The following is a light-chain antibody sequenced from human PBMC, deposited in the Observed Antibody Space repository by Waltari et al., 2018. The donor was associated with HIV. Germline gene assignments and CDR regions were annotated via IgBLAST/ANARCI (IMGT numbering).Light chain of an antibody. CDR3: SSYAGSNNRV. CDR2: EVN. V-gene: IGLV2-8*01. Sequence: QSAPTQPPSASGSPGQSVTISCTGTSSDVGGYNYVSWYQQHPGKAPKLMIYEVNKRPSGAPDRFSGSKSGNTASLTVSGLQAEDEADYYCSSYAGSNNRVFGGGTKLTVL. J-gene: IGLJ2*01. CDR1: SSDVGGYNY.